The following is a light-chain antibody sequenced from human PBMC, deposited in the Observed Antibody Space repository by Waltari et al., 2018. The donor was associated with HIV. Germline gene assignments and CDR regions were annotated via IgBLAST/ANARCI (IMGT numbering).Light chain of an antibody. V-gene: IGLV1-47*01. CDR1: SSNIGSHN. CDR3: ATWDDSLSAWL. CDR2: RND. Sequence: QSVLTQPPSASGTPGQRVTISCSGSSSNIGSHNVYWYQQLPRTPPRLLIQRNDQRPSGVSDRFSGSKSVTSASLAISGLRYDDEAEYFCATWDDSLSAWLFGGGTKVTVL. J-gene: IGLJ3*02.